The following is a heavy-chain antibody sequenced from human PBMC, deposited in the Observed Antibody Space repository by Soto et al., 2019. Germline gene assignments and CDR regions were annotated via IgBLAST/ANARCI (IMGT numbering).Heavy chain of an antibody. D-gene: IGHD3-3*01. CDR2: INHSGST. V-gene: IGHV4-34*01. CDR1: GGSFSGYY. Sequence: SETLSLTCAVYGGSFSGYYWSWIRQPPGKGLEWIGEINHSGSTNYNPSLKSRVTISVDTSKNQFSLKLSSVTAADTAVYYCARGPPSYYDFWSGYYTPRYYYGMDVWGQGTTVTVS. CDR3: ARGPPSYYDFWSGYYTPRYYYGMDV. J-gene: IGHJ6*02.